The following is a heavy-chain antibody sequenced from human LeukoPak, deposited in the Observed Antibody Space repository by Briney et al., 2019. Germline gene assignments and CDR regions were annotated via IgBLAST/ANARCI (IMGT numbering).Heavy chain of an antibody. Sequence: ASVKVSCKASGYTFTGYYMHWVRQAPGQGLEWMGWINPNTGGTNYAQKFQGRVTMTRDTSISTAYMELSRLRSDDTAVYYCARGSYDSSDFEYFHHWGQGTLVTVSS. CDR2: INPNTGGT. D-gene: IGHD3-22*01. V-gene: IGHV1-2*02. J-gene: IGHJ1*01. CDR1: GYTFTGYY. CDR3: ARGSYDSSDFEYFHH.